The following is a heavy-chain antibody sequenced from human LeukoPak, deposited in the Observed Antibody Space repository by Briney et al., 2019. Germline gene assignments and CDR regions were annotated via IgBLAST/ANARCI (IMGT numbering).Heavy chain of an antibody. D-gene: IGHD2-2*02. CDR2: INPNSGGT. CDR3: ARVYCSSTSCYRFFYMDV. J-gene: IGHJ6*03. V-gene: IGHV1-2*02. CDR1: GYTFTGYY. Sequence: ASVTVSCKASGYTFTGYYMHWVRQAPGQGLEWMGWINPNSGGTNYAQKFQGRVTMTRDTSISTAYMELSRLRSDDTAVYYCARVYCSSTSCYRFFYMDVWGKGTTVTVSS.